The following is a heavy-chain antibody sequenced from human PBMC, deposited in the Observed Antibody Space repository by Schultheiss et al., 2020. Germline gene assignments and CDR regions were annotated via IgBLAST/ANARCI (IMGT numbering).Heavy chain of an antibody. D-gene: IGHD3-3*01. V-gene: IGHV4-59*04. CDR1: GGSISSYY. J-gene: IGHJ6*02. Sequence: SETLSLTCTVSGGSISSYYWSWIRQPPGKGLEWIGEIYHSGSTYYNPSLKSRVTISVDTSKNQFSLKLSSVTAADTAVYYCARGVETYYDFWSGSQRYYYYGMDVWGQGTTVNVSS. CDR3: ARGVETYYDFWSGSQRYYYYGMDV. CDR2: IYHSGST.